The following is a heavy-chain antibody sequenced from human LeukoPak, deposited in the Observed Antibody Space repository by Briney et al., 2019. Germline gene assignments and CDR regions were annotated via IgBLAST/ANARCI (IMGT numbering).Heavy chain of an antibody. V-gene: IGHV4-30-2*03. CDR3: ARQTFYPIYSKSPYYMDV. CDR2: IYYSGIT. CDR1: GGSISSGGYS. J-gene: IGHJ6*03. Sequence: KPSETLSLTCAVSGGSISSGGYSWSWIRQPPGKGLEWIGNIYYSGITYYHSSLESRLTISVDTSKNQFSLRLNSVTAADTAVYYCARQTFYPIYSKSPYYMDVWGKGTRVTVSS. D-gene: IGHD6-13*01.